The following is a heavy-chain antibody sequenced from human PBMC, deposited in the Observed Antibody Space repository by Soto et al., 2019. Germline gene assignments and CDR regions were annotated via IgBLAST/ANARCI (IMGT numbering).Heavy chain of an antibody. CDR1: GGSISSYY. CDR2: IYYSGST. D-gene: IGHD7-27*01. V-gene: IGHV4-59*01. CDR3: ARGVDQLGISYYYYYYMDV. Sequence: SETLSLTCTVSGGSISSYYWSWIRQPPGKGLEWIGYIYYSGSTNYNPSLKSRVTISVDTSKNQFSLKLSSVTAADTAVYYCARGVDQLGISYYYYYYMDVWGKGTTVTVSS. J-gene: IGHJ6*03.